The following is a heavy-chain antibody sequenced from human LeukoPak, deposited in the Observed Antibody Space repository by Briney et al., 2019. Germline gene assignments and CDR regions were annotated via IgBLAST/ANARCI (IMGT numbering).Heavy chain of an antibody. CDR3: ARAQGFYDSSGLDY. Sequence: SETLPLTCTVSGGSISSGGYYWSWIRQHPGKGLEWIGYIYYSGSTYYNPSLKSRVTISVDTSKNQFSLKLSSVTAADTAVYYCARAQGFYDSSGLDYWGQGTLVTVSS. J-gene: IGHJ4*02. CDR2: IYYSGST. V-gene: IGHV4-31*03. CDR1: GGSISSGGYY. D-gene: IGHD3-22*01.